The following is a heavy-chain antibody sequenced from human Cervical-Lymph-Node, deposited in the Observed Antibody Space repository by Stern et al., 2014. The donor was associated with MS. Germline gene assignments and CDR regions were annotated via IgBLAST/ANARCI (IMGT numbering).Heavy chain of an antibody. CDR1: GGTFSSYA. CDR2: IIPIFGTA. J-gene: IGHJ6*02. D-gene: IGHD3-3*01. V-gene: IGHV1-69*01. CDR3: AREGTIFGVVTNYYYYGMDV. Sequence: VQLLESGAEVKKPGSSGKVSCKASGGTFSSYAISWVRQAPGQGLEWMGGIIPIFGTANYAQKFQGRVTITADESTSTAYMELSSLRSEDTAVYYCAREGTIFGVVTNYYYYGMDVWGQGTTVTVSS.